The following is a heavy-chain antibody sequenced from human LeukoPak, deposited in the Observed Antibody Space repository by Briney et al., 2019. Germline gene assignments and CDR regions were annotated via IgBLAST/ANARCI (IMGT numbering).Heavy chain of an antibody. V-gene: IGHV1-46*01. CDR1: GYSFTSNY. Sequence: ASVKVSCKASGYSFTSNYIHWVRQAPGQGLEWMGMFYPRDGSTSYAQRFQDRVTVTRDTSTSTVHMELSGLRSEDTAVYYCARDQEGFDYWGQGTQVTVSS. J-gene: IGHJ4*02. CDR3: ARDQEGFDY. CDR2: FYPRDGST.